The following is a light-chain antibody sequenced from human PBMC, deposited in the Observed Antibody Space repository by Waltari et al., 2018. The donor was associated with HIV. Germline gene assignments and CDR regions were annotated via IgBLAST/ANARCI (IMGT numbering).Light chain of an antibody. CDR2: EDS. J-gene: IGLJ3*02. Sequence: SYELTQPPSVSVSPGQTARLTCSGDALPKKYAYWYQQRSGQAPVLVIYEDSKRPSGIPVIFSGSSSGTMVTLTISGAQVEDEADYYCYSTDITSHQRVFGGGTKLTVL. V-gene: IGLV3-10*01. CDR1: ALPKKY. CDR3: YSTDITSHQRV.